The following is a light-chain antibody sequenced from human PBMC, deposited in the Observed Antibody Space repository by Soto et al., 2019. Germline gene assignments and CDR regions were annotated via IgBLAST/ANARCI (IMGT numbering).Light chain of an antibody. CDR3: QQYGSSPT. Sequence: EIVLTQSPATLSLSPGERATLSCGASQSVSSSYIAWYQQKPGLAPRLLIYDASSRAPGIPDRFSGSGSGTDFTLTISRLEPEDFAVYYCQQYGSSPTFGQGTKVEIK. J-gene: IGKJ1*01. CDR1: QSVSSSY. V-gene: IGKV3D-20*01. CDR2: DAS.